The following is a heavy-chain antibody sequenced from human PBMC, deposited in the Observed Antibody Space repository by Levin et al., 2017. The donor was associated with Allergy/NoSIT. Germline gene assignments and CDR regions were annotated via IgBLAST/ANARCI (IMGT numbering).Heavy chain of an antibody. Sequence: KTGESLKISCKGSGYSFTSYWIGWVRQMPGKGLEWMGIIYPGDSDTRYSPSFQGQVTISADKSISTAYLQWSSLKASDTAMYYCARWSSSWFPSHDAFDIWGQGTMVTVSS. CDR1: GYSFTSYW. CDR3: ARWSSSWFPSHDAFDI. D-gene: IGHD6-13*01. V-gene: IGHV5-51*01. J-gene: IGHJ3*02. CDR2: IYPGDSDT.